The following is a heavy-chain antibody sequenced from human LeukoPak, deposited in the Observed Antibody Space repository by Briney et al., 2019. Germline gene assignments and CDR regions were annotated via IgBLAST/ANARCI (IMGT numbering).Heavy chain of an antibody. CDR2: MNPNSGNT. CDR1: GYTFTSYD. CDR3: ARGGRAFSDFWSGYYNPPAYFDY. J-gene: IGHJ4*02. D-gene: IGHD3-3*01. Sequence: ASVKVSCKASGYTFTSYDIHWVRQATGQGLEWMGWMNPNSGNTGYAQKFQGRVTMTRNNSINKTYLELSSLRSEDTAVYYCARGGRAFSDFWSGYYNPPAYFDYWGQGTLVTVSS. V-gene: IGHV1-8*01.